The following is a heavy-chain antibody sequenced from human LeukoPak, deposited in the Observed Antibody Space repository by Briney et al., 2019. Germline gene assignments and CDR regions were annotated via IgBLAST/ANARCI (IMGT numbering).Heavy chain of an antibody. Sequence: PGGSLRLSCAASGFNVRTNYMSWVRQAPGKGLEWVSIIYLGGSTYYTDSMKGRFTISRDNSRNTLYLQIDSLTAEDTAIYYCAKDAQWEMKDSWGQGTLVTVSS. D-gene: IGHD1-26*01. CDR3: AKDAQWEMKDS. CDR1: GFNVRTNY. J-gene: IGHJ4*02. V-gene: IGHV3-53*01. CDR2: IYLGGST.